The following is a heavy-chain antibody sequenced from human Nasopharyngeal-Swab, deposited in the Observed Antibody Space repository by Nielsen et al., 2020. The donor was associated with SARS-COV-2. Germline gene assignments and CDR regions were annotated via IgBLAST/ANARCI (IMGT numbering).Heavy chain of an antibody. CDR3: ARGARITIFGVVSQLDV. D-gene: IGHD3-3*01. CDR2: IYYSGST. J-gene: IGHJ6*02. Sequence: RQAPGKGPEWIGYIYYSGSTDYNPSLKRRVTISVDTSKNQFSLKLSSVTAADAAVYYRARGARITIFGVVSQLDVWGQGTTVTVSS. V-gene: IGHV4-31*02.